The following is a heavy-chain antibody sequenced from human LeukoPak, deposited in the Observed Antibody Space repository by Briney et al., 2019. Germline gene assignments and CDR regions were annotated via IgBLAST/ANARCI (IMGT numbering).Heavy chain of an antibody. V-gene: IGHV3-9*01. CDR1: GFTFDDYA. CDR2: ISWNSGSI. J-gene: IGHJ4*02. CDR3: AKDYGSGSRSPIFDY. Sequence: PGRSLRLSCAASGFTFDDYAMHWVRHAPGKGLEWVSGISWNSGSIDYADSVKGRFTISRDNAKNSLYLQMNSLRAEDTALYYCAKDYGSGSRSPIFDYWGQGTLVTVSS. D-gene: IGHD3-10*01.